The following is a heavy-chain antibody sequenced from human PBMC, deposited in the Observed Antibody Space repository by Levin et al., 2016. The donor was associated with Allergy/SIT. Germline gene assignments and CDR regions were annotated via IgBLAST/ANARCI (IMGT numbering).Heavy chain of an antibody. D-gene: IGHD1-20*01. J-gene: IGHJ2*01. V-gene: IGHV3-23*01. Sequence: GESLKISCAASGFTFSSYSMNWVRQAPGKGLEWVSGISGSGGSPYYADSVKGRFTISRDNSKNTVYLQMNSLRVEDTAIYYCAKGYNWSPSWYFDLWGRGTLVTVSS. CDR2: ISGSGGSP. CDR1: GFTFSSYS. CDR3: AKGYNWSPSWYFDL.